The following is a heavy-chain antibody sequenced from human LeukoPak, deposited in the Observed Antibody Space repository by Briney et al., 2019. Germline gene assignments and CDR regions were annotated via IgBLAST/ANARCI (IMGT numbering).Heavy chain of an antibody. CDR2: MNPNSGNT. J-gene: IGHJ6*02. D-gene: IGHD6-13*01. V-gene: IGHV1-8*01. Sequence: ASVKVSCKASGYTFTSYDINWVRQATGQGLEWMGWMNPNSGNTGYAQKFQGRVTMTRNTSISTAYMELSNLRSEDTAVYYCASSVAYSSSWYGPGYYYGMDVWGQGTTVTVSS. CDR1: GYTFTSYD. CDR3: ASSVAYSSSWYGPGYYYGMDV.